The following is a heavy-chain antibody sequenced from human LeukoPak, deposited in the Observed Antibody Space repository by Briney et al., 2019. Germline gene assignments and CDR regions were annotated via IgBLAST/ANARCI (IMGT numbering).Heavy chain of an antibody. CDR3: TRHYDFWDY. CDR1: GFTFGDYA. Sequence: PGGSLRLSCTASGFTFGDYAMSWVRQAPGKGLEWVGFIRSKAYGGTTEYAASVKGRFTISRDDSKSIAYLQMNSLKTEDTAVYYCTRHYDFWDYWGQGTLVTVSS. D-gene: IGHD3-3*01. J-gene: IGHJ4*02. V-gene: IGHV3-49*04. CDR2: IRSKAYGGTT.